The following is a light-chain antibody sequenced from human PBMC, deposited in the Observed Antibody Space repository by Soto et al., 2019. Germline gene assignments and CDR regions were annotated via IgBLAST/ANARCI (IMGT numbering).Light chain of an antibody. J-gene: IGKJ3*01. Sequence: EIVMTQSPATLSVSPGERATLSCRASQGVNSNLAWYQQKPGQAPRLLIYGASTRATGIPASFSGSGSGTEFTLTISSLQSEDFATYYCQQYNSYPFTFGPGTKVDI. CDR1: QGVNSN. V-gene: IGKV3-15*01. CDR2: GAS. CDR3: QQYNSYPFT.